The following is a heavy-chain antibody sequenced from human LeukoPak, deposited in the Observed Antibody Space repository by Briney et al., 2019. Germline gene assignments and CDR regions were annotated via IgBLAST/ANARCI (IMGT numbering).Heavy chain of an antibody. CDR2: IYSGGAT. Sequence: PGGSLRLSCAASGVTVGNNYMIWVRQAPGKGLEWVSRIYSGGATYYADSVKGRFTISRDSSKNTLFLQMNSLRAEDTAVYYCARDPPAVKSGTCGWGQGTLVTVSS. CDR3: ARDPPAVKSGTCG. V-gene: IGHV3-66*01. J-gene: IGHJ4*02. CDR1: GVTVGNNY. D-gene: IGHD4-11*01.